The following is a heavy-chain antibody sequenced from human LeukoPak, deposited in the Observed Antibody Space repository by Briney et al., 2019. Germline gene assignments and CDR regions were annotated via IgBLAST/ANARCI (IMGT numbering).Heavy chain of an antibody. CDR2: IYYSGST. CDR1: GGSISSYY. Sequence: PSETLSLTCTVSGGSISSYYWSWIRQPPGKGLEWIGYIYYSGSTNYNPSLKSRVTMSIDPSQSHFSLRLTSVTAADTAVYFCARDSGYCDTTSCSDFLDYWGQGTLVTVSS. J-gene: IGHJ4*02. CDR3: ARDSGYCDTTSCSDFLDY. D-gene: IGHD2-2*01. V-gene: IGHV4-59*01.